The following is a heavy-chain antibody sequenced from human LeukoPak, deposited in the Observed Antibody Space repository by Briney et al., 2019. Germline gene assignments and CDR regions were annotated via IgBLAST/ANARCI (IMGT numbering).Heavy chain of an antibody. J-gene: IGHJ6*02. CDR2: IYYSGST. D-gene: IGHD4-11*01. CDR1: GGSISSYY. CDR3: ARGLDYRTPHYYGMDV. Sequence: PSETLSLTCTVSGGSISSYYWSWIRQPPGKGLEWIGYIYYSGSTNYNPSLKSRVTISVDTSKNQFSLKLSSVTAADTAVYYCARGLDYRTPHYYGMDVWGQGTTVTVSS. V-gene: IGHV4-59*01.